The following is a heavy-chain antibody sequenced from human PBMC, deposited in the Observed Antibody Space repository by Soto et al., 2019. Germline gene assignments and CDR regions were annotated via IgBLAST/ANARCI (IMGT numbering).Heavy chain of an antibody. D-gene: IGHD2-21*01. CDR3: ASSHIGGYYYYYGMDV. Sequence: QVQLVQSGAEVKKPGSSVKASCKASGGTFSSYAISWVRQAPGQGLEWMGGIIPIFGTANYAQKFQGRVTITADESTSTAYMELSSLRSEDTAVYYCASSHIGGYYYYYGMDVWGQGTTVTVSS. CDR2: IIPIFGTA. J-gene: IGHJ6*02. V-gene: IGHV1-69*12. CDR1: GGTFSSYA.